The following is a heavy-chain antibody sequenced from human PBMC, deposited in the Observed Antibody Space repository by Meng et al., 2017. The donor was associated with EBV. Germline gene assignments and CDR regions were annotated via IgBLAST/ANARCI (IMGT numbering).Heavy chain of an antibody. CDR3: ATGPYYYDSSGYYYGEFDS. CDR2: MNPKGGNT. D-gene: IGHD3-22*01. J-gene: IGHJ5*01. Sequence: RLQHRGEVMNPGASLMVPGKASVYTVTMAGNNVVPHTTLQGLQWMAWMNPKGGNTSYAQKYQGRVNMSRNTSIITAYMELSSLRSEDTAVYSGATGPYYYDSSGYYYGEFDSWGQGTLVTVSS. CDR1: VYTVTMAG. V-gene: IGHV1-8*01.